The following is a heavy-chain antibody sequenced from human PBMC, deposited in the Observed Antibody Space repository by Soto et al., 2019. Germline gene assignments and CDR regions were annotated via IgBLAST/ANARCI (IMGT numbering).Heavy chain of an antibody. CDR3: TIGSWSGEVFDI. Sequence: QVQLVQSGAGVKKPGSWVKFSCKDSGGTFSTYSRFWVRQAPGQGLEWMGRIIPMLGVRNYAQRFQDRVTITADKSTATVHMELSSLRSEDTALYYCTIGSWSGEVFDIWGQGTMVTVSS. V-gene: IGHV1-69*02. J-gene: IGHJ3*02. D-gene: IGHD2-21*01. CDR2: IIPMLGVR. CDR1: GGTFSTYS.